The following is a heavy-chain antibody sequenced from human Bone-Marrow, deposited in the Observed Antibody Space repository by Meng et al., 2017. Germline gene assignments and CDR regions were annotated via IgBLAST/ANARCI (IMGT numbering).Heavy chain of an antibody. CDR3: ARDYYGSGSYIPYYDYYYGMDV. CDR1: GFTFSSYD. Sequence: GESLKISCAASGFTFSSYDMHWVRQATGKGLEWVSAIGTAGDTYYPGSVKGRFTISRENAKNSLYLQMNSLRAEDTAVYYCARDYYGSGSYIPYYDYYYGMDVWGQGTTVTVSS. J-gene: IGHJ6*02. CDR2: IGTAGDT. V-gene: IGHV3-13*01. D-gene: IGHD3-10*01.